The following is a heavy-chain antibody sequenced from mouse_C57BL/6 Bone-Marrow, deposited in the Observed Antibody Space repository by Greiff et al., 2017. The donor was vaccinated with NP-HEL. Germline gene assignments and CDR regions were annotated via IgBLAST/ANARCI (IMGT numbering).Heavy chain of an antibody. CDR3: ARSAISRYYAMDY. V-gene: IGHV1-64*01. Sequence: QVQLQQPGAELVKPGASVKLSCKASGYTFTSYWMHWVTQRPGQGLEWIGMIYPNSGSTNYNEKFKSKATLTVDKSSSTAYMQLSSLTSEDSAVYYCARSAISRYYAMDYWGQGTSVTVSS. CDR1: GYTFTSYW. J-gene: IGHJ4*01. CDR2: IYPNSGST.